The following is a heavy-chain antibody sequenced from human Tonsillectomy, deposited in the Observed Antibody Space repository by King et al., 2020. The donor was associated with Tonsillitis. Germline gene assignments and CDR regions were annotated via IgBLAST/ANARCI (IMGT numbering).Heavy chain of an antibody. J-gene: IGHJ4*01. CDR3: SKVMELLWFGRRKPPPPDY. V-gene: IGHV3-30*18. CDR2: ISYDGSNK. Sequence: QVQLVESGGGVVQPGRSLRLSCAASGFTFSSYGMHWVRQAPGKGLEWVAVISYDGSNKYYPDSVEGRFTISRDNSKNTLNLQMSSLRAEDTAVYYCSKVMELLWFGRRKPPPPDYWGHGTLVTVSS. D-gene: IGHD3-10*01. CDR1: GFTFSSYG.